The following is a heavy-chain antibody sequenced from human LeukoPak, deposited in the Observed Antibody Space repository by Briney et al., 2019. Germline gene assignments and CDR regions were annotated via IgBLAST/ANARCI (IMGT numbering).Heavy chain of an antibody. CDR2: IQYDGSNQ. CDR1: PFTFSSYG. Sequence: GGSLRLSCAASPFTFSSYGMHWVCQAPGKGLEWVAYIQYDGSNQQYADSVKGRFSISRDSSKNILYLQMNSLRAEDTAVYYCAKDRCSNGVGCYYYYMDVWGKGTTVTISS. J-gene: IGHJ6*03. CDR3: AKDRCSNGVGCYYYYMDV. D-gene: IGHD2-8*01. V-gene: IGHV3-30*02.